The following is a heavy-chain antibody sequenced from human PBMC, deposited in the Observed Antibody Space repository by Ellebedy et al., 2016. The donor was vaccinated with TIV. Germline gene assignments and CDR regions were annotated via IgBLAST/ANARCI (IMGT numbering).Heavy chain of an antibody. CDR2: INEDGTKK. CDR1: GFSFSSYW. Sequence: GGSLRLSCAASGFSFSSYWMTWVRQAPGKGLEWVANINEDGTKKHYVDSVRGRFTISRYYAGNSLFLQMNSLGAEDTAVYYCARAIYGASYLWGRGTLVTVSS. D-gene: IGHD4-17*01. CDR3: ARAIYGASYL. V-gene: IGHV3-7*01. J-gene: IGHJ2*01.